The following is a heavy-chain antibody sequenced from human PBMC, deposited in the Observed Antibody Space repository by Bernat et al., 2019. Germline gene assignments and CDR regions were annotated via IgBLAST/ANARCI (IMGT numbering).Heavy chain of an antibody. J-gene: IGHJ3*02. V-gene: IGHV4-39*01. Sequence: QLQLQESGPGLVKPSETLSLTCTVSGGSISSSSYYWGWIRQPPGKGLEWIGSIYYRGSTYYNPSLKSRVTISVDTSKNQFSLKLSSVTAADTAVYYCARLGYCSSTSCYAFDIWGQGTMVTVSS. CDR3: ARLGYCSSTSCYAFDI. CDR2: IYYRGST. D-gene: IGHD2-2*01. CDR1: GGSISSSSYY.